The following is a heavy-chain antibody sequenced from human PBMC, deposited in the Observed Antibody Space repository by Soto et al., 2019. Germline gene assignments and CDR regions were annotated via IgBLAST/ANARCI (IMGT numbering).Heavy chain of an antibody. V-gene: IGHV1-2*04. CDR1: GYTFTGYY. J-gene: IGHJ6*02. CDR3: ARLYNWNYTSIYYYGMDV. Sequence: GASVKVSCKASGYTFTGYYMHWVRQAPGQGLEWMGWINPNSGGTNYAQKFQGWVTMTRDTSISTAYMELSSLKASDTAMYYCARLYNWNYTSIYYYGMDVWGQGTTVTVSS. CDR2: INPNSGGT. D-gene: IGHD1-7*01.